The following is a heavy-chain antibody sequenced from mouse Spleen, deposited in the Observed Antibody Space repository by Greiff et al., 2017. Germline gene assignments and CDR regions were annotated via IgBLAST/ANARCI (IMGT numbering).Heavy chain of an antibody. D-gene: IGHD2-10*01. CDR1: GYSITSGYY. J-gene: IGHJ3*01. Sequence: VQLQQSGPGLVKPSQSLSLTCSVTGYSITSGYYWNWIRQFPGNKLEWMGYISYDGSNNYNPSLKNRISITRDTSKNQFFLKLNSVTTEDTATYYCASSAYYGNPWFAYWGQGTLVTVSA. V-gene: IGHV3-6*01. CDR3: ASSAYYGNPWFAY. CDR2: ISYDGSN.